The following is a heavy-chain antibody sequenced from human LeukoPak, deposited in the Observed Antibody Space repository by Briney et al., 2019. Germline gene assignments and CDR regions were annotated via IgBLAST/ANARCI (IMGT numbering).Heavy chain of an antibody. CDR1: GGSFSGYY. D-gene: IGHD4-23*01. J-gene: IGHJ4*02. V-gene: IGHV4-34*01. CDR3: ARERFGGNKYYFDY. Sequence: NTSETLSLTCAVYGGSFSGYYWSWIRQPPGKGLEWIGEINHSGSTNYNPSLKSRVTISVDTSKNQFSLKLSSVTAADTAVYYCARERFGGNKYYFDYWGQGTLVTVSS. CDR2: INHSGST.